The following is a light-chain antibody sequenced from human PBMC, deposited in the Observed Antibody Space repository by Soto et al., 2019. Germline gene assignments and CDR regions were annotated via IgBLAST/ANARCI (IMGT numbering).Light chain of an antibody. J-gene: IGKJ1*01. Sequence: EIVLTQSPGTLSLSPGDRATLSCRASQSLSSRYLAWYQQRPGQPPRLLIYGVFTRADDIPDRFSGSGSGTDFTLTISSLQPEDFAVYYCQHYGYPQWTFGQGTKVDIK. CDR3: QHYGYPQWT. CDR1: QSLSSRY. V-gene: IGKV3-20*01. CDR2: GVF.